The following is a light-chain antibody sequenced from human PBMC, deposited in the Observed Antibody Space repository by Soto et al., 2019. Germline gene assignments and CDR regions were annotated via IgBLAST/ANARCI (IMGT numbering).Light chain of an antibody. Sequence: DIQMTQSPSTLSASVGDRVTITCRASQSISSWWAWYQQKPGKAPKLLIYKASSLESGVPSRFSGSGSGTEFTLTISSLQPDDFATYYCQQYNSYSSYTFGQGTKLEIK. CDR1: QSISSW. V-gene: IGKV1-5*03. CDR2: KAS. CDR3: QQYNSYSSYT. J-gene: IGKJ2*01.